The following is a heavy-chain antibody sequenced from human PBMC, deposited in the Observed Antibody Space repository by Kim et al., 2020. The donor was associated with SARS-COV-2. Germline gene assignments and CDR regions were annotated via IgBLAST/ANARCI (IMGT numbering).Heavy chain of an antibody. Sequence: ASVKVSCKASGYTFTSYGISWVRQAPGQGLEWMGWISAYNGNTNYAQKLQGRVTMTTDTSTSTAYMELRSLRSDDTAVYYCAREGPYSNPLYYYGMDVWGQGTTVTVSS. CDR2: ISAYNGNT. V-gene: IGHV1-18*01. CDR1: GYTFTSYG. CDR3: AREGPYSNPLYYYGMDV. J-gene: IGHJ6*02. D-gene: IGHD4-4*01.